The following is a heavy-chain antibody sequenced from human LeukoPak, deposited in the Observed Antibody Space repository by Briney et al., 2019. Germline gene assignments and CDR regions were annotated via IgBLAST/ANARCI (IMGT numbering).Heavy chain of an antibody. D-gene: IGHD6-13*01. CDR3: ATDPECSMDV. Sequence: GGSLSLSCAASGFTFSSHGFHWVRQAPGKGLEWVAAIWYDGSKKCYGNSVKGRFTISRDNSKNTVHLQMNSLRVEDTAVYYCATDPECSMDVWRQGTTVTVSS. CDR2: IWYDGSKK. CDR1: GFTFSSHG. J-gene: IGHJ6*02. V-gene: IGHV3-33*03.